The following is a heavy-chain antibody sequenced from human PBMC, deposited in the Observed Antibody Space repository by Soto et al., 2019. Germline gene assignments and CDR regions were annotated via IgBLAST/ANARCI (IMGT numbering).Heavy chain of an antibody. V-gene: IGHV5-51*01. CDR1: GDRLTSYW. D-gene: IGHD6-19*01. J-gene: IGHJ4*02. CDR3: ARWYSSGFYYLDY. CDR2: IYPGDSDT. Sequence: PGESLTLSDTGSGDRLTSYWMAWDLQMPGKGLECMGIIYPGDSDTRYSPSFQGQVTISADKSSAYLQWNSLEASDTAMYYCARWYSSGFYYLDYWGQGTLVTVSS.